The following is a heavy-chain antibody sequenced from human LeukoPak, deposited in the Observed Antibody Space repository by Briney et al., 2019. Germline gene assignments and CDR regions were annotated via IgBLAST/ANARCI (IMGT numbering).Heavy chain of an antibody. J-gene: IGHJ4*02. CDR2: ISSSGSTI. CDR3: ARDSALWGNDGGYFDY. Sequence: GGSLRLSCAASGFTFSSYEMTWVRQAPGKGLEWVAYISSSGSTIYYADSVKGRFTISRDNAKNSLYLRMNSLRAEDTAVYYCARDSALWGNDGGYFDYWGQGTLVTVSS. CDR1: GFTFSSYE. V-gene: IGHV3-48*03. D-gene: IGHD1-1*01.